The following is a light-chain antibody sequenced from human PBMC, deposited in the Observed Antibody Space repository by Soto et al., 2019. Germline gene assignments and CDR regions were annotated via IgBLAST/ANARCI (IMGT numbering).Light chain of an antibody. CDR1: QSVSSNY. CDR3: QQYHTSPLT. CDR2: GAS. Sequence: ALTQSPGTLSSSPGERATLSCRASQSVSSNYLAWYQQKPGQAPRLLIYGASSRATGIPDRFSGSGSGTDFTLTISRLEPEDFALYYCQQYHTSPLTFGQGTKVDI. V-gene: IGKV3-20*01. J-gene: IGKJ1*01.